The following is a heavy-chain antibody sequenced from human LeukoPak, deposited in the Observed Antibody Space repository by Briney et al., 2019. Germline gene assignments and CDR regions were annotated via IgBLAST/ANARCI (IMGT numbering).Heavy chain of an antibody. V-gene: IGHV3-74*01. J-gene: IGHJ4*02. D-gene: IGHD4-17*01. CDR3: ATGTPLYGDYPQFDY. Sequence: GGSLRLSCAASGFTFSSYWMHWVRQAPGKGLVWVSRINTDGSSTSYADYVKGPFTISRDNAKNTLYLQMNSLRAEDTAVYYCATGTPLYGDYPQFDYWGQGTLVTVSS. CDR1: GFTFSSYW. CDR2: INTDGSST.